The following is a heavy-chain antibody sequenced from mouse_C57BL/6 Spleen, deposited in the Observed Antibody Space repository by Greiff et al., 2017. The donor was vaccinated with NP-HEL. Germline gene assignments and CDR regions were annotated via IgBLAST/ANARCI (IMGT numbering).Heavy chain of an antibody. J-gene: IGHJ3*01. D-gene: IGHD2-3*01. CDR3: ARSIYDGYYVAY. CDR2: IYPGSGNT. V-gene: IGHV1-66*01. CDR1: GYSFTSYY. Sequence: VQLQQSGPELVKPGASVKISCKASGYSFTSYYIHWVKQRPGQGLEWIGWIYPGSGNTKYNEKFKGKATLTADTSSSTAYMQLSSLTSEDSAVYYCARSIYDGYYVAYWGQGTLVTVSA.